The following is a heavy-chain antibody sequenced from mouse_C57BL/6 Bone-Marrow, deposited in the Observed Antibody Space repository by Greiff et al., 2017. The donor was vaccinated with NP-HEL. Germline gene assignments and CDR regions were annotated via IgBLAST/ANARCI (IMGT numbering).Heavy chain of an antibody. D-gene: IGHD2-4*01. V-gene: IGHV5-4*01. J-gene: IGHJ3*01. Sequence: EVMLVESGGGLVKPGGSLKLSCAASGFTFSSYAMSWVRQTPEKRLEWVATISAGGSYTYYPDNVKGRFPISRDNAKNNLYLQMRHLKSEDTAMYYCARDEGYDYAWFAYWGQGTLVTVSA. CDR1: GFTFSSYA. CDR3: ARDEGYDYAWFAY. CDR2: ISAGGSYT.